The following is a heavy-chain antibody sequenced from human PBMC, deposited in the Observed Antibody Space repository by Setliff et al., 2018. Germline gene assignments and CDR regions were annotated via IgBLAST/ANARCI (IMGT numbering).Heavy chain of an antibody. J-gene: IGHJ6*02. CDR1: GGTFSSYA. CDR2: IIPIFGTA. D-gene: IGHD4-17*01. CDR3: ARDLIDPDYGDYLSFYYYGMDV. Sequence: ASVKVSCKASGGTFSSYAISWVRQAPGQGLEWMGGIIPIFGTANYAQKFQGRVTITAYESTSTAYMELSSLRSEEPAVYYCARDLIDPDYGDYLSFYYYGMDVWGQGTTVTVSS. V-gene: IGHV1-69*13.